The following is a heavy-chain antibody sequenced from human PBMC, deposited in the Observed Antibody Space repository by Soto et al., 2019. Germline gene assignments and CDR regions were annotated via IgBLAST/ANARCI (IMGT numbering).Heavy chain of an antibody. Sequence: SETVSLTCTVSDGSISSYYWSWIRQPPGKGLEWIGYIYYSGSTNYNPSLKSRVTISVDTSKNQFSLKLSSVTAADTAVYYCARGGGYGDFDYWGQGTLVTVSS. CDR1: DGSISSYY. CDR3: ARGGGYGDFDY. J-gene: IGHJ4*02. CDR2: IYYSGST. V-gene: IGHV4-59*01. D-gene: IGHD1-26*01.